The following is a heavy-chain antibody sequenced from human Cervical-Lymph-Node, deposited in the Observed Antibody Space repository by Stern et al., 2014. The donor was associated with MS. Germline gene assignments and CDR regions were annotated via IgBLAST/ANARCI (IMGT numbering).Heavy chain of an antibody. CDR3: ARGSDT. CDR2: IKEDGSET. J-gene: IGHJ5*02. CDR1: GFTFSSYW. Sequence: EDQLVESGGGLVQPGGSLRLSCAASGFTFSSYWMNWVRQAPGKGLEWVANIKEDGSETYYVDSVKGRFTISRDTAKNSMYLQMNSLRAGDPAVYYCARGSDTWGQGTLVTVSS. V-gene: IGHV3-7*01. D-gene: IGHD2-15*01.